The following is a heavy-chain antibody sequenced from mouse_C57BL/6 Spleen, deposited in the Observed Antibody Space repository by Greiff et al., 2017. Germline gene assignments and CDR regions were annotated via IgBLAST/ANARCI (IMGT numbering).Heavy chain of an antibody. Sequence: DVHLVESGGGLVQPGGSLSLSCAASGFTFTDYYMSWVRQPPGKALEWLGFIRNKANGYTTEYSASVKGRFTISRDNSQSILYLQMNALRAEDSATYYCARSTVVAPFAYWGQGTLVTVSA. CDR2: IRNKANGYTT. V-gene: IGHV7-3*01. CDR3: ARSTVVAPFAY. CDR1: GFTFTDYY. J-gene: IGHJ3*01. D-gene: IGHD1-1*01.